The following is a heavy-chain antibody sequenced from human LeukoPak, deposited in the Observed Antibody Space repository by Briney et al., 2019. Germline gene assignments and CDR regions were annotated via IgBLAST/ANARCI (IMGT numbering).Heavy chain of an antibody. CDR2: IYGNDDK. D-gene: IGHD5-18*01. CDR1: GFSLRTSGVG. CDR3: AHREDTATLDY. V-gene: IGHV2-5*01. J-gene: IGHJ4*02. Sequence: ESGPTLVNPTQTLTLTCTFSGFSLRTSGVGVGWIRQPPGKALEWLALIYGNDDKRYSPSLKSRLTITKDTSKNQVVLTMTNMDPVDTATYYCAHREDTATLDYWGQGTLVTVSS.